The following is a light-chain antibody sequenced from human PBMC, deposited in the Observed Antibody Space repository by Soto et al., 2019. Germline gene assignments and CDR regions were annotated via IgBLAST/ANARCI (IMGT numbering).Light chain of an antibody. J-gene: IGLJ1*01. V-gene: IGLV1-51*01. CDR1: SSNIGGNS. CDR3: GSWDSSLSAYV. CDR2: DDN. Sequence: QSVLTQPPSVSAAPGQKVTISCSGSSSNIGGNSVSWYQQLPGTAPKLLIYDDNKRPSGIPDRFSGSKSGTSATLGITGFQTGDEADYHCGSWDSSLSAYVFXTGTKVTVL.